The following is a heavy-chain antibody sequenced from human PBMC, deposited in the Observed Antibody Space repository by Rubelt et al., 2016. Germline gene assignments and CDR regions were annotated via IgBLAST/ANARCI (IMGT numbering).Heavy chain of an antibody. CDR1: GFIFGDYA. V-gene: IGHV3-9*01. D-gene: IGHD2-8*01. J-gene: IGHJ4*02. CDR2: INWNSGSI. Sequence: SGQPGRSLRLSCTASGFIFGDYAMHWVRQSPGKGLEWVSGINWNSGSIDYADSVKGRFTISRDNAKNSLSLQMNSLRAEDTAMYYCARDSSEWSRDYWGQGTLVTVSS. CDR3: ARDSSEWSRDY.